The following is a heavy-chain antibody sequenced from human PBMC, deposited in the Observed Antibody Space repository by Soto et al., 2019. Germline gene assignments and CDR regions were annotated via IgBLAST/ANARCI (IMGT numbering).Heavy chain of an antibody. D-gene: IGHD2-2*01. CDR2: INAGNGNT. V-gene: IGHV1-3*01. CDR1: GYTFTSYA. J-gene: IGHJ4*02. Sequence: ASVKVSCKASGYTFTSYAMHWVRQAPGQRLEWMGWINAGNGNTKYSQKFQGRVTITRDTSASTAYMELSSLRSEDTAVYYCARYCSSTSCYAESLKGHAFDYWGQGTLVTVSS. CDR3: ARYCSSTSCYAESLKGHAFDY.